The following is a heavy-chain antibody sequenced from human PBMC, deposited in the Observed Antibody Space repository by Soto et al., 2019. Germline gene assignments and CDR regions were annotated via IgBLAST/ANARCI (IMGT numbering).Heavy chain of an antibody. D-gene: IGHD6-13*01. V-gene: IGHV3-11*05. J-gene: IGHJ3*02. CDR3: AKNPRGYSSSHDDFDI. Sequence: QVQLVESGGGLVKPGGSLRLSCAASGFTFSDYYMSWIRQAPGKGLEWVSDISSSSSYTHYAVSVNGRFTISRDNAKKSLDLHTQRARAEDTAVYYCAKNPRGYSSSHDDFDIWGQGTMVTVSS. CDR2: ISSSSSYT. CDR1: GFTFSDYY.